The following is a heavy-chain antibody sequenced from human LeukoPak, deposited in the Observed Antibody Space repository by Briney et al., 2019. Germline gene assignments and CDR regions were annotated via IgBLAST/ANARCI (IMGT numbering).Heavy chain of an antibody. D-gene: IGHD3-10*01. Sequence: TSETLSLTCTVSGGSISSGGYYWSWIRQPPGKGLEWIGYIYHSGSTYYNPSLKSRVTISVDRSKNQFSLKLSSVTAADTAVYYCVRGVSSYNRFDPWGQGTLVTVSS. CDR3: VRGVSSYNRFDP. J-gene: IGHJ5*02. CDR2: IYHSGST. V-gene: IGHV4-30-2*01. CDR1: GGSISSGGYY.